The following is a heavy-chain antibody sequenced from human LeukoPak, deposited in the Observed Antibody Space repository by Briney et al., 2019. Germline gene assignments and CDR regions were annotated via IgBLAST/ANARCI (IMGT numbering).Heavy chain of an antibody. CDR2: ISSSGSTI. CDR3: ARDEKGYYGSGSLHYFDY. V-gene: IGHV3-11*01. Sequence: GGSLRLSCAASGFTFSDYYMSWIRQAPGKGLEWVSYISSSGSTIYYADSVKGRFTISRDNAKNSLYLQMNSLRAEDTAVYYCARDEKGYYGSGSLHYFDYWGQGTLVTVSS. CDR1: GFTFSDYY. J-gene: IGHJ4*02. D-gene: IGHD3-10*01.